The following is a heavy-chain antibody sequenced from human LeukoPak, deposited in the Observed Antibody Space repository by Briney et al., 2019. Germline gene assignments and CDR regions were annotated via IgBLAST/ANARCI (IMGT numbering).Heavy chain of an antibody. D-gene: IGHD3-10*01. CDR3: AKIFHYGSGRSPFDY. CDR1: GFTFSSYA. Sequence: GGSLRLSCAASGFTFSSYAMSWVRQAPGKGLEWVSAISGSGGSTYYADSVKGRFTISRDNSKNTLYLQMNSLRAEDTAVYYCAKIFHYGSGRSPFDYWGQGTLVTVSS. CDR2: ISGSGGST. J-gene: IGHJ4*02. V-gene: IGHV3-23*01.